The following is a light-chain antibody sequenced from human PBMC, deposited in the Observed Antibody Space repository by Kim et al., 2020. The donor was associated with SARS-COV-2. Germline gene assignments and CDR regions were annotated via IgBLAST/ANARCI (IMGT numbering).Light chain of an antibody. V-gene: IGLV6-57*01. J-gene: IGLJ3*02. CDR2: EDD. Sequence: TVTISCTRSSGSIASNYVQWYQQRPGSSPLTVIYEDDQRPYGVPDRFSGSIDSSSNSASLTISGLKTEDEADYYSQSYDSNTPWVFGGGTQLTV. CDR1: SGSIASNY. CDR3: QSYDSNTPWV.